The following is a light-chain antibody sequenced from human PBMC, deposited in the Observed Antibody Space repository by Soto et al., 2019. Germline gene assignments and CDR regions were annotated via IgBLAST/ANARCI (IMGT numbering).Light chain of an antibody. CDR1: QSVSNSY. J-gene: IGKJ1*01. Sequence: EIVLTQSPGTLSLSPGESATLSCRASQSVSNSYLAWYQQKPGQAPRLLIYGASSRAAGIPDRFIGSGSGTDFTLTISRPEPEDFAVYYCQQYGSSPWTFGQGTKVDIK. V-gene: IGKV3-20*01. CDR3: QQYGSSPWT. CDR2: GAS.